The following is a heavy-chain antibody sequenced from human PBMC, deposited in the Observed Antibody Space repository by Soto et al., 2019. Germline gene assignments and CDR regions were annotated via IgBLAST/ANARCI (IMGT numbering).Heavy chain of an antibody. V-gene: IGHV3-23*01. CDR3: AKDASVKAEAYGTHFDY. CDR1: GFTFSSYA. J-gene: IGHJ4*02. CDR2: ISGSGGST. Sequence: GGSLRLSCAASGFTFSSYAMSWVRQAPGKGLEWVSAISGSGGSTYYADSVKGRFTISRDNSKNTLYLQMNSLRAEDTAVYYCAKDASVKAEAYGTHFDYWGQGTLVTVSS. D-gene: IGHD3-10*01.